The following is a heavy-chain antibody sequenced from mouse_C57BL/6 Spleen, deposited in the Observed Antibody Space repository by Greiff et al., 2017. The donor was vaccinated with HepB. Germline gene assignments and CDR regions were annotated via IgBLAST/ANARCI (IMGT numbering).Heavy chain of an antibody. D-gene: IGHD3-2*02. Sequence: EVQLQESGGGLVKPGGSLKLSCAASGFTFSSYAMSWVRQTPEKRLEWVATISDGGSYTYYPDNVKGRFTISRDNAKNNLYLQMSHLKSEDTAMYYCARMDSSGYGYWGQGTTLTVSS. CDR3: ARMDSSGYGY. J-gene: IGHJ2*01. CDR2: ISDGGSYT. V-gene: IGHV5-4*01. CDR1: GFTFSSYA.